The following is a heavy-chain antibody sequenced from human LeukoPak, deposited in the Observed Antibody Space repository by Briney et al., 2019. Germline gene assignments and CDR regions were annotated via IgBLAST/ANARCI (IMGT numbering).Heavy chain of an antibody. Sequence: PGGSLRLSCAASGFGFSNYWMSWVRQAPGKGLEWVANMNEDGSEKNYVDSVKGRFTISRDNAQDSLYLQMNSLRAEDTAVYYCASLKYWGQGTLVTVSS. CDR2: MNEDGSEK. CDR3: ASLKY. V-gene: IGHV3-7*01. J-gene: IGHJ4*02. CDR1: GFGFSNYW.